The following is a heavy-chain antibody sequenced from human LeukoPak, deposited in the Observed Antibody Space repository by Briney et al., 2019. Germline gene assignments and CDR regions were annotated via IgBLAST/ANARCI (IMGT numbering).Heavy chain of an antibody. CDR2: INHSGST. Sequence: SETLSLTCAVYGGSFSGYYWSWIRQPPGKGLEWIGEINHSGSTNYNPSLKSRVTISVDTSKNQFSLKLSSVTAADTAVYYCARAGSYYDILTGYPDAFDIWGQGTMVTVSS. CDR3: ARAGSYYDILTGYPDAFDI. D-gene: IGHD3-9*01. J-gene: IGHJ3*02. V-gene: IGHV4-34*01. CDR1: GGSFSGYY.